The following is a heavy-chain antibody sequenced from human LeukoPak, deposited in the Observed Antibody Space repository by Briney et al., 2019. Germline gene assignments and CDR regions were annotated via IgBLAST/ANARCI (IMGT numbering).Heavy chain of an antibody. CDR3: AGFVYSGSSDY. J-gene: IGHJ4*02. Sequence: SETLSLTCTVSGGSISSSSYYWGWIRQPPGKGLEWIGSIYHSGSTYYNPSLKSRVTISVDTSKNQFSLKLSSVTAADTAVYYCAGFVYSGSSDYWGQGTLVTVSS. CDR1: GGSISSSSYY. CDR2: IYHSGST. D-gene: IGHD1-26*01. V-gene: IGHV4-39*01.